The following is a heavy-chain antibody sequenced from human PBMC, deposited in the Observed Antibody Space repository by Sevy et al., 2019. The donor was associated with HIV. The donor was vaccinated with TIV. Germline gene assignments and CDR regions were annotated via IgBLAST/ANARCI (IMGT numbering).Heavy chain of an antibody. CDR1: GYTFTSYG. D-gene: IGHD3-9*01. CDR3: ARDLAEWNFDWDAVSDY. Sequence: ASVKVSCKASGYTFTSYGISWVRQAPGQGLEWMGWISAYNGNTNYAQKLQGRVTMTTDTSTSTAYMELRSLGSDDTAVYYCARDLAEWNFDWDAVSDYWGQGTLVTVSS. CDR2: ISAYNGNT. J-gene: IGHJ4*02. V-gene: IGHV1-18*01.